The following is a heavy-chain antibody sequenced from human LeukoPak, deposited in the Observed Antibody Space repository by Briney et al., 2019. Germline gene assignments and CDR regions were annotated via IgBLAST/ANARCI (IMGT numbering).Heavy chain of an antibody. CDR1: GFTFSSYA. CDR2: ISGSGGST. CDR3: AKRAFYGFWSGSPLSY. V-gene: IGHV3-23*01. J-gene: IGHJ4*02. D-gene: IGHD3-3*01. Sequence: GGSLRLSCAASGFTFSSYAMSWVRQAPGKGLEWVSAISGSGGSTYYADSVKGRFTISRDNSKNTLYLQMNSLRAEDTAVYYCAKRAFYGFWSGSPLSYWGQGTLVTVSS.